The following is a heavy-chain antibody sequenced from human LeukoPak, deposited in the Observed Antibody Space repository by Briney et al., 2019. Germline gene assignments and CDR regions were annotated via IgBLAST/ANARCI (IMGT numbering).Heavy chain of an antibody. J-gene: IGHJ5*02. Sequence: GASVKVSCKASGYTFTSYDINWVRQATGQGLEWMGWMNPNSGNTGYAQKFQGRVTMTRNTSISTAYMELSSLRSDDTAVYYCARDLGSAAVGDNWFDPWGQGTLVTVSS. D-gene: IGHD6-13*01. V-gene: IGHV1-8*01. CDR2: MNPNSGNT. CDR3: ARDLGSAAVGDNWFDP. CDR1: GYTFTSYD.